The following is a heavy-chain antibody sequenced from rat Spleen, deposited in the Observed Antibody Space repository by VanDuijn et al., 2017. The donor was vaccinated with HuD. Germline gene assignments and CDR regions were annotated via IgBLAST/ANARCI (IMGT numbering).Heavy chain of an antibody. V-gene: IGHV5S13*01. CDR3: ARGTRNYSTYGGFVY. J-gene: IGHJ3*01. Sequence: EVQLVESGGGLVQPGRSLKLSCAVSGFTFSNSAMAWVRQAPTKGLEWVASITDRGDSTYYRDSVQGRFTISRDNAKTTLYLQVDSLRSEDTATYYCARGTRNYSTYGGFVYWGQGTLVTVSS. CDR1: GFTFSNSA. D-gene: IGHD1-3*01. CDR2: ITDRGDST.